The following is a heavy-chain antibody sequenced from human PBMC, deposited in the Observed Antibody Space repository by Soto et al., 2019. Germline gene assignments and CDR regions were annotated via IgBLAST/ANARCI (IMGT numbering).Heavy chain of an antibody. V-gene: IGHV1-69*01. CDR3: AKVRYSSPMGYYYGMDV. D-gene: IGHD6-19*01. CDR1: RVAFSKFI. J-gene: IGHJ6*02. Sequence: QAQLEQSGGEVKKPGSSVKVSCKASRVAFSKFIVTWVRQAPGLGLEWVGGIIPIFGTANQAQKFQGRVTITADESTSTSYMEVNNLRSEDTAVYYCAKVRYSSPMGYYYGMDVWGQGTTVTVSS. CDR2: IIPIFGTA.